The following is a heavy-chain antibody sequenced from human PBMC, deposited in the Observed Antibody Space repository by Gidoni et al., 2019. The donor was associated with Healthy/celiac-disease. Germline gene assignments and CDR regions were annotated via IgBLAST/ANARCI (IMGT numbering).Heavy chain of an antibody. D-gene: IGHD7-27*01. CDR3: AREGALWGACDI. CDR1: TCGSYY. V-gene: IGHV4-31*02. J-gene: IGHJ3*02. CDR2: IYHSGST. Sequence: TCGSYYWSWIRQHPGKGLEWIGYIYHSGSTYYNPSLKSRVSISVDTSKNQFSLKLSSVTAADTAVYYCAREGALWGACDIWGQGTMVTVSS.